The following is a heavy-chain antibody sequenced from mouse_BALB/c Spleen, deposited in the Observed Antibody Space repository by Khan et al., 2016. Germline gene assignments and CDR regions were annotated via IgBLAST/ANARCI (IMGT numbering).Heavy chain of an antibody. J-gene: IGHJ1*01. CDR1: GYTFTSYW. V-gene: IGHV1S41*01. CDR2: IAPGSGST. CDR3: ARWYFDV. Sequence: DLVKPGASVKLSCKASGYTFTSYWINWIKQRPGQGLEWIGRIAPGSGSTYYNEMFKGKATLTVDTSSSTAYIQLSSLSSEDSAVYICARWYFDVWGAGTTVTVSS.